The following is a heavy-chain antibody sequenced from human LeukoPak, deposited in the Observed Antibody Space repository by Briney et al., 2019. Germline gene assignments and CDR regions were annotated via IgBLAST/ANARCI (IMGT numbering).Heavy chain of an antibody. J-gene: IGHJ6*02. CDR1: GGSISSGGYY. CDR3: ARVFFPVRKYDFWSGYYAYYYYGMDV. CDR2: INHSGST. D-gene: IGHD3-3*01. V-gene: IGHV4-39*07. Sequence: PSETLSLTCTVSGGSISSGGYYWSWIRQPPGKGLEWIGEINHSGSTNYNPSLKSRVTISVDTSKNQFSLKLSSVTAADTAVYYCARVFFPVRKYDFWSGYYAYYYYGMDVWGQGATVTVSS.